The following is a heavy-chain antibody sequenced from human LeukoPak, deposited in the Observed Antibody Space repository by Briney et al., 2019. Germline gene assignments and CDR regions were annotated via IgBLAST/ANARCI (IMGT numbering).Heavy chain of an antibody. D-gene: IGHD3-16*02. CDR1: GFIFSDYV. CDR2: IRYDGSNK. V-gene: IGHV3-30*02. J-gene: IGHJ4*02. Sequence: GGSLRLSCAASGFIFSDYVMNWLRQAPGKGLEWVAFIRYDGSNKYYADSVKGRFTISRDNSKNTLYLQMNSLRAEDTAVYYCAKDHDYVWGSYHDHYYFDHWGQGTLVTVSS. CDR3: AKDHDYVWGSYHDHYYFDH.